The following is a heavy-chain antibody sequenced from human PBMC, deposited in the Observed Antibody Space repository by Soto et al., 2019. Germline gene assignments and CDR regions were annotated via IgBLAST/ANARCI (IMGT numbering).Heavy chain of an antibody. D-gene: IGHD6-19*01. CDR1: GGSISSYY. J-gene: IGHJ6*02. V-gene: IGHV4-59*01. CDR3: ARWDSSGWYNGRDV. Sequence: SETLSLTCTVSGGSISSYYWSWIRQPPGKGLEWIGYIYYSGSTNYNPSLKSRVTISVDTSKNQFSLKLSSVTAADTAVYYCARWDSSGWYNGRDVWGQGTTVTASS. CDR2: IYYSGST.